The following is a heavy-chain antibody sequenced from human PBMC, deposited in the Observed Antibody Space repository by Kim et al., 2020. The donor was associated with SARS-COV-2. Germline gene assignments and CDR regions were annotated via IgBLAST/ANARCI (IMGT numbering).Heavy chain of an antibody. D-gene: IGHD2-15*01. Sequence: SETLSLTCAVSGGSISSSNWWSWVRQPPGKGLEWIGEIYHSGSTNYNPSLKSRVTISVDKSKNQFSLKLSSVTAADTAVYYCARDEVDGYCSGGSCYGHYYYGMDVWGQGTTVTVSS. J-gene: IGHJ6*02. V-gene: IGHV4-4*02. CDR2: IYHSGST. CDR1: GGSISSSNW. CDR3: ARDEVDGYCSGGSCYGHYYYGMDV.